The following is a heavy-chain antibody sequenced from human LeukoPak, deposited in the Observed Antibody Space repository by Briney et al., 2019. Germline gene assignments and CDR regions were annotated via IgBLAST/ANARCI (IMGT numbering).Heavy chain of an antibody. J-gene: IGHJ2*01. D-gene: IGHD4-17*01. CDR2: IIPIFGTA. Sequence: ASVKVSCKASGGTFSSYAINWVRQAPGQGLEWMGGIIPIFGTANYAQKFQGRVTITADESKSTAYMELSSLGSEDTAVYYCARGRNDYGDYGRWYFDLWGRGTLVTVSS. CDR3: ARGRNDYGDYGRWYFDL. CDR1: GGTFSSYA. V-gene: IGHV1-69*13.